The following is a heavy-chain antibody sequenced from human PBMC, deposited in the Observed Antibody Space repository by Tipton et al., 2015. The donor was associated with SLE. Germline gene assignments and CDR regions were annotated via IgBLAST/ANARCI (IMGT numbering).Heavy chain of an antibody. Sequence: TLSLTCTVSGGSITSDYWSWIRQPPGKGLEWIGYIYYSGSTTSYKSSLKSRLTISVDMSKNQFSLKLSSVTAADTAVYYCARNVNTTMDVWGQGTTVTVSS. CDR2: IYYSGSTT. J-gene: IGHJ6*02. D-gene: IGHD1-14*01. CDR1: GGSITSDY. V-gene: IGHV4-59*01. CDR3: ARNVNTTMDV.